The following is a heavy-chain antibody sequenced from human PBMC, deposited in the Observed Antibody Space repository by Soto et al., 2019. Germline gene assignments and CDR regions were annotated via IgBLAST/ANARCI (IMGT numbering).Heavy chain of an antibody. CDR3: ARGPVFN. D-gene: IGHD3-10*02. V-gene: IGHV4-30-4*01. J-gene: IGHJ4*02. Sequence: PSETLSLTCTFSGGSISSGDYYWSWIRQPPGKGLEWIGYIYYSGSTYYNPSLKSRVTISVDTSKNQFSLKLSSVTAADTAVYCCARGPVFNWGQGTLVTVSS. CDR2: IYYSGST. CDR1: GGSISSGDYY.